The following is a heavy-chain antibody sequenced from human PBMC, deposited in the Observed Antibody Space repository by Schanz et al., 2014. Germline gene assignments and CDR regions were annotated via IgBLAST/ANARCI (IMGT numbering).Heavy chain of an antibody. V-gene: IGHV3-48*04. Sequence: EVQLVESGGGLVQPGGSLRLSCAASGFTFSSHSMHWVRQAPGKGPEWISYIRSSSTPIYYADSVKGRFTISRDNAKNSLYLQMNSLRAEDTAVYYCAKSQGSSFDSWGQGTLVTVSS. CDR3: AKSQGSSFDS. CDR1: GFTFSSHS. J-gene: IGHJ4*02. D-gene: IGHD6-13*01. CDR2: IRSSSTPI.